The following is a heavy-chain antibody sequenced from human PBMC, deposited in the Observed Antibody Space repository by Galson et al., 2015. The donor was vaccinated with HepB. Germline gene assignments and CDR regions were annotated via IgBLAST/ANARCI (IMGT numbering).Heavy chain of an antibody. CDR1: GYTFTSHY. J-gene: IGHJ4*02. Sequence: SVKVSCKASGYTFTSHYMHWVRQAPGQGLEWMGIINPSGGSTSYAQKFQGRVTMTRDTSTSTAYMELSSLRSEDTAVYYCARDGTNRIVVVVAATGVDYWGQGTLVTVSS. CDR2: INPSGGST. D-gene: IGHD2-15*01. CDR3: ARDGTNRIVVVVAATGVDY. V-gene: IGHV1-46*01.